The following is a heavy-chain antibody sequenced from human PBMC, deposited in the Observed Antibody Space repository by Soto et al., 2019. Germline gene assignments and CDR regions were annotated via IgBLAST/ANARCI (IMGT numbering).Heavy chain of an antibody. Sequence: QVQLVESGGGVVQPGRSLRLSCAPSGFSFSDFGMHWVRQAPGKGLEWVAAISHDGSNQYYGDSVKGRFSISREHSNNRLYLQMNNLKVEDSAIYFCAKETRSRAVTATRVNGMDVWGQGTTVTVSS. CDR1: GFSFSDFG. V-gene: IGHV3-30*18. CDR3: AKETRSRAVTATRVNGMDV. J-gene: IGHJ6*02. D-gene: IGHD2-21*02. CDR2: ISHDGSNQ.